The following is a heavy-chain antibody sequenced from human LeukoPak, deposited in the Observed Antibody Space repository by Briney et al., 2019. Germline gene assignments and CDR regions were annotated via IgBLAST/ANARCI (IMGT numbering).Heavy chain of an antibody. V-gene: IGHV3-53*01. D-gene: IGHD3-10*01. CDR3: ARYYGSGSYYNRWFDP. Sequence: PGGSLRLSCAASGFTVSSNYMSWVRQAPGKGLEWVSVIYSGGSTYYADSVKGRFTISRDNSKNTLYLQMNSLRAEDTAVHYCARYYGSGSYYNRWFDPWGQGTLVTVSS. CDR2: IYSGGST. CDR1: GFTVSSNY. J-gene: IGHJ5*02.